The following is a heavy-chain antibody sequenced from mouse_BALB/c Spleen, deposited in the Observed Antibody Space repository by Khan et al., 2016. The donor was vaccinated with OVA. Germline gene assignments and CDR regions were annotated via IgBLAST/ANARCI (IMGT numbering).Heavy chain of an antibody. CDR1: GYTFTSYC. CDR2: INPSNGGT. Sequence: QVQLQQSGAELVKPGASVRLSCKASGYTFTSYCLYWVQQRPGQGLEWIADINPSNGGTNSNEKFKSKATLTVDKSSSTTYIQLHSLTSEDYAGDDCTRSGYCSFAYWGQGTPVTVSA. J-gene: IGHJ3*01. V-gene: IGHV1S81*02. D-gene: IGHD3-2*02. CDR3: TRSGYCSFAY.